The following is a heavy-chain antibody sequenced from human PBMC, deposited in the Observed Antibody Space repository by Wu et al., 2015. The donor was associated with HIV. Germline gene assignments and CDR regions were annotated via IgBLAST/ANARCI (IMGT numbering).Heavy chain of an antibody. CDR1: GYTFTSYG. J-gene: IGHJ6*03. D-gene: IGHD6-13*01. CDR3: ARGGTTYSSSSQRYYYYYMDV. V-gene: IGHV1-18*01. Sequence: QVQLVQSGAEVKKPGASVKVSCKASGYTFTSYGISWVRQAPGQGLEWMGWISAYNGNTNYAQKLQGRVTMTTDTSTSTAYMELRSLRSDDTAVYYCARGGTTYSSSSQRYYYYYMDVWGKGTTGHRLL. CDR2: ISAYNGNT.